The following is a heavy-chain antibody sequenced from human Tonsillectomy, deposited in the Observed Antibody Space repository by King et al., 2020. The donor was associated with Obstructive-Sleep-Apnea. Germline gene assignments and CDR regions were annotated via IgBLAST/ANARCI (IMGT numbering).Heavy chain of an antibody. J-gene: IGHJ4*02. CDR2: IYYGGST. Sequence: QLQESGPGLVKPSETLSLTCTVSGGSISSYYWSWIRQPPGKGLEWIGYIYYGGSTSYNPSLKSRVTISVDTSKNQFSLRLSSVTAADTAVYYCATQGYSYGPFDYWGQGTLVTVSS. CDR3: ATQGYSYGPFDY. D-gene: IGHD5-18*01. CDR1: GGSISSYY. V-gene: IGHV4-59*01.